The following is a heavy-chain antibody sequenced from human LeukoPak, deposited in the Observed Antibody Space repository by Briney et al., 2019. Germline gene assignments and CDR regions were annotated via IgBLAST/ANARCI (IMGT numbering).Heavy chain of an antibody. V-gene: IGHV3-33*01. J-gene: IGHJ4*02. CDR1: GFTFSDYD. CDR2: TRFDGSIK. D-gene: IGHD1-1*01. Sequence: AGGSLRLTCAVSGFTFSDYDFHWVRQAPGKGLEWVAVTRFDGSIKEYADSVKGRFTISRDDSMNTLYLQMNSLKSEDTAVYYCARWGGTRQYYFDYWGRGTLVTVSS. CDR3: ARWGGTRQYYFDY.